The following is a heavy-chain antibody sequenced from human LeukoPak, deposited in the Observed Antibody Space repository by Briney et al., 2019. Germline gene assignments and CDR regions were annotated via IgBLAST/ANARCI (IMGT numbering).Heavy chain of an antibody. D-gene: IGHD4-17*01. CDR2: IYYSGSS. CDR1: GGSISSYY. Sequence: SETLSLTCTVSGGSISSYYWSWIRQPPGKGLEWMGFIYYSGSSYYNPSLKSRVTMSVDTSKNQFSLKLTSVTAADTAFYYCAGADRHDYGEDYWGQGTLVTVSS. J-gene: IGHJ4*02. CDR3: AGADRHDYGEDY. V-gene: IGHV4-59*04.